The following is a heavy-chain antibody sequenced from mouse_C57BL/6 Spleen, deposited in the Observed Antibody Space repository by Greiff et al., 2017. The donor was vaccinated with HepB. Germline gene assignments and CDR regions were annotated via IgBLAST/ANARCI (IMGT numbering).Heavy chain of an antibody. CDR2: INPNYGTT. D-gene: IGHD1-1*01. J-gene: IGHJ4*01. CDR3: ARKPHYYGSSYAAMDY. CDR1: GYSFTDYN. V-gene: IGHV1-39*01. Sequence: EVQGVEPGPELVKPGASVKISCKASGYSFTDYNMNWVKQSNGKSLEWIGVINPNYGTTSYNQKFKGKATLTVDQSSSTAYMQLNSLTSEDSAVYYCARKPHYYGSSYAAMDYWGQGTSVTVSS.